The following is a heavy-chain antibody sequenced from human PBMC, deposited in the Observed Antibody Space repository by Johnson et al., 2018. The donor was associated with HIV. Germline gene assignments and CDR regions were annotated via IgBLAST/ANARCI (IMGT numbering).Heavy chain of an antibody. CDR3: ARALEVGATTANEAFDI. CDR2: ISSDGGNK. Sequence: QVQLVESGGGVVQPGRSLRLSCAASGFTFSSYAMHWVRQAPGKGLEWVAVISSDGGNKYYADSVTGRFTISRANSKNTLYLQMNSLRAEDTAVYYCARALEVGATTANEAFDIWGQGTMVTVSS. D-gene: IGHD1-26*01. CDR1: GFTFSSYA. J-gene: IGHJ3*02. V-gene: IGHV3-30-3*01.